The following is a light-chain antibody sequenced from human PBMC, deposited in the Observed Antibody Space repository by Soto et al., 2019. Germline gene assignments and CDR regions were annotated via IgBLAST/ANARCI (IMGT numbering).Light chain of an antibody. CDR2: GES. Sequence: DIQLTQSPASVSACVGDGVSITCRASRDISNYLAWYQQKTGQVPRLLISGESTLHSGVPYRLSGSGSGTDLNLTITRLQPEDIATYFCQKYDTAPLTCGRGTQVDIK. V-gene: IGKV1-27*01. CDR1: RDISNY. J-gene: IGKJ4*01. CDR3: QKYDTAPLT.